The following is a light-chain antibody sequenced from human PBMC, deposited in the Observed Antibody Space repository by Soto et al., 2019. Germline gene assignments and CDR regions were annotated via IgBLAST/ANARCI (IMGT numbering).Light chain of an antibody. CDR2: GAS. Sequence: EIVMTQSPASLSVSPGERGTLSWRASQSVSSNLAWYQQKPGQAPRLLIYGASTRATDIPARFSGSGSGTEFTLTISSLQSEDFAVYYCQQYNNWPPTWTFGQGTKVEIK. CDR3: QQYNNWPPTWT. V-gene: IGKV3-15*01. J-gene: IGKJ1*01. CDR1: QSVSSN.